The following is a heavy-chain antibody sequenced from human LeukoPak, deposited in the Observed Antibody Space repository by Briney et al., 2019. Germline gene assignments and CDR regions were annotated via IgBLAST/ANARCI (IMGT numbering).Heavy chain of an antibody. J-gene: IGHJ4*02. CDR1: GFTFSNYA. CDR3: AKDQGGRYYDILAGYYPENFFDY. V-gene: IGHV3-23*01. D-gene: IGHD3-9*01. Sequence: GGSLRLSCSASGFTFSNYAMSWVRQAPGKGLEGVSTISGTRGSSKYADSVKDRFTFSRDNSKDTLYLQMNGLRAEDTAVYYCAKDQGGRYYDILAGYYPENFFDYWGQGTLVTVSS. CDR2: ISGTRGSS.